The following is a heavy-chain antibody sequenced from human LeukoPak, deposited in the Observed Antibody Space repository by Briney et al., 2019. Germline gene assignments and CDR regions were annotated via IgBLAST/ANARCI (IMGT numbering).Heavy chain of an antibody. CDR2: ISSSSTHI. Sequence: GGSLRLSCAASGFTLSSYSMNWVRQAPGKGLEWVSYISSSSTHIYYADSVKGRFTISRDNARNSLYLQMNSLRAEDTAIYYCARCEHSRASFDYWGQGTLVTVSS. CDR3: ARCEHSRASFDY. V-gene: IGHV3-21*01. J-gene: IGHJ4*02. D-gene: IGHD6-6*01. CDR1: GFTLSSYS.